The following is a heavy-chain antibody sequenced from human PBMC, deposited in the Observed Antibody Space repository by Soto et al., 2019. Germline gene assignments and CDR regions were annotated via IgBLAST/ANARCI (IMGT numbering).Heavy chain of an antibody. V-gene: IGHV1-18*01. Sequence: QVQLVQSGTEVKKPGASVRVSCKASGYTFTTFGISWVRQAPGQGLEWMGWISAQNGNTKFPQKFQGRVTLTTDPSTTTAYMDLRSLRSDATAVYFCARQFYASSDLGYWGQGTQVTVYS. CDR3: ARQFYASSDLGY. D-gene: IGHD3-22*01. J-gene: IGHJ4*02. CDR2: ISAQNGNT. CDR1: GYTFTTFG.